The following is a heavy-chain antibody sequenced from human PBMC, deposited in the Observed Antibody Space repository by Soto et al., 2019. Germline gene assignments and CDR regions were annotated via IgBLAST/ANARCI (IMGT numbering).Heavy chain of an antibody. D-gene: IGHD3-3*01. CDR3: AKGSDFWSGSPEHYYGMDV. CDR1: GFTFSSYA. V-gene: IGHV3-23*01. J-gene: IGHJ6*02. CDR2: ISGSGGST. Sequence: GGSLRLSCAASGFTFSSYAMSWVRQAPGKGLEWVSAISGSGGSTYYADSVKGRFTISRDNSKNTLYLQMNSLRAEDTAVYYCAKGSDFWSGSPEHYYGMDVWGQGTMVTVSS.